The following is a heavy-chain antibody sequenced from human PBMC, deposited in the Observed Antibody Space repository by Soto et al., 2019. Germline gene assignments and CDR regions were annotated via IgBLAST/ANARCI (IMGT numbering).Heavy chain of an antibody. CDR2: IYYSGST. V-gene: IGHV4-31*03. Sequence: QVQLQESGPGLVKPSQTLSLTCTVSGGSISSGGYYWSWIRQHPGKGLEWIGYIYYSGSTYYNPSLKSRVTISVDTSKNQFSLKLSSVTAADTAVYYCARYNDYYDSSGYPNWFDPWGQGTLFTVSS. J-gene: IGHJ5*02. D-gene: IGHD3-22*01. CDR3: ARYNDYYDSSGYPNWFDP. CDR1: GGSISSGGYY.